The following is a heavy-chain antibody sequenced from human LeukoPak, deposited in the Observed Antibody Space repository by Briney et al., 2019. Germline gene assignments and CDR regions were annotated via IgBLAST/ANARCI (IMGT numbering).Heavy chain of an antibody. CDR2: INSDGSST. CDR3: ARVRGESPRWFDP. Sequence: TGGSLRLSCAASGFTFSRYWMHWVRQAPGRGLVWVSRINSDGSSTNYADSVEGRFTISRDNAKNTLYLQMNSPRAEDTAVYYCARVRGESPRWFDPWGQGTLVTVSS. J-gene: IGHJ5*02. V-gene: IGHV3-74*01. CDR1: GFTFSRYW. D-gene: IGHD3-10*01.